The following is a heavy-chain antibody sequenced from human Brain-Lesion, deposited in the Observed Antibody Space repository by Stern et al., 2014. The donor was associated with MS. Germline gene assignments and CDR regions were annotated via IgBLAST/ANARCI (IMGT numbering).Heavy chain of an antibody. CDR2: INPNTGGT. CDR3: ARDQRGITIFGVVTDYYYLGMDV. V-gene: IGHV1-2*02. J-gene: IGHJ6*02. D-gene: IGHD3-3*01. Sequence: VQLVQSGAEVQKPGASVKVSCKTSGYIFTGYYIHWVRQAPGQGLEWMAWINPNTGGTKHAQKFQGRVTMSRDTSISTAYVELSSLTSDDTAVYYCARDQRGITIFGVVTDYYYLGMDVWGQGTTVTVSS. CDR1: GYIFTGYY.